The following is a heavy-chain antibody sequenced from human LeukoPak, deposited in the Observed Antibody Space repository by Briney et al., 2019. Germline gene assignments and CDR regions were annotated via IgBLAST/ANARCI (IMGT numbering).Heavy chain of an antibody. J-gene: IGHJ4*02. CDR2: ISSSSTYI. V-gene: IGHV3-21*01. D-gene: IGHD5-18*01. Sequence: GGSLRLSCAASGFTFSSHSMNWVRQAPGKGLEWVSSISSSSTYIYYADSVKGRFTISRDNAKNSLYLQMSSLRAEDTAVFYCALSGYSYGYLVYWGQGTLVTVSS. CDR3: ALSGYSYGYLVY. CDR1: GFTFSSHS.